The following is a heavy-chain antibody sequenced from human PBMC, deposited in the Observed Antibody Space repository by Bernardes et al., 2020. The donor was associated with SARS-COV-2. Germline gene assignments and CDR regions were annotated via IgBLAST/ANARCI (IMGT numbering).Heavy chain of an antibody. Sequence: ASVKVSCKASGYYFTGFYIHWVRQAPAQGLEWMGWINPNNGDTNYAQKLQGRVTLARDTSISTAYMELSRLRSDDTAVYYCARSSTGGTTFPLDFWGQGTLVTVSS. CDR1: GYYFTGFY. V-gene: IGHV1-2*02. CDR2: INPNNGDT. J-gene: IGHJ4*02. D-gene: IGHD1-1*01. CDR3: ARSSTGGTTFPLDF.